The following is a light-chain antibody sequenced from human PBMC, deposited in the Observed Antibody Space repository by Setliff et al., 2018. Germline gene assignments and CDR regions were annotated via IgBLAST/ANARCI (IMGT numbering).Light chain of an antibody. CDR2: DVS. J-gene: IGLJ2*01. CDR1: SSDVGGYNY. V-gene: IGLV2-14*03. CDR3: SSYTSSSTLL. Sequence: QSVLTQPASVSGSPGQSITISCTGTSSDVGGYNYVSWYQQHPGKAPKLMIYDVSNRPSGVSSRFSGSKSGNAASLTISGLQAEDEAGYYCSSYTSSSTLLFGGGTKVTVL.